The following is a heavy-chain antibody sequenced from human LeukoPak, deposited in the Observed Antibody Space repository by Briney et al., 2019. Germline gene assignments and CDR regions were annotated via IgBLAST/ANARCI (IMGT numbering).Heavy chain of an antibody. CDR2: IYYSGST. CDR3: ARGRITAAGYYYYYGMDV. J-gene: IGHJ6*02. V-gene: IGHV4-59*12. CDR1: GGSISSYY. Sequence: SETLSLTCTVSGGSISSYYWSWIRQPPGKGLEWIGYIYYSGSTNYNPSLKSRVTISVDTSKNQFSLKLSSVTAADTAVYYCARGRITAAGYYYYYGMDVWGQGTTVTVSS. D-gene: IGHD6-13*01.